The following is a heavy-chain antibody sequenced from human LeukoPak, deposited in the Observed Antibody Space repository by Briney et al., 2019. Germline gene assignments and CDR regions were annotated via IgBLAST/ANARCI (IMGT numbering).Heavy chain of an antibody. CDR1: GDSITSGSYY. V-gene: IGHV4-61*02. Sequence: SETLSLTCTVSGDSITSGSYYWSWIRQPAGKGLEWIGRIFVSGGTNYNPSLRSRVTMSLDTSKNQFSLKLYSVTAADTAVHYCARGGSTLHSAGGHDIEFYYYYYMDVWGKGPTVTISS. J-gene: IGHJ6*03. CDR2: IFVSGGT. CDR3: ARGGSTLHSAGGHDIEFYYYYYMDV. D-gene: IGHD3-9*01.